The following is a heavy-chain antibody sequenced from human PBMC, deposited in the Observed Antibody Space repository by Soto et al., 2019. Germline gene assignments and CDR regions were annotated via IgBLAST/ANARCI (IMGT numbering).Heavy chain of an antibody. Sequence: PGGSLRLSCAASGFTFSSYGMHWVRQAPGKGLEWVAVIWYDGSNKYYADSVKGRFTISRDNSKNTLYLQMNSLRAEDTAVYYCARETGFKGYLDVWGQGTTVTVSS. V-gene: IGHV3-33*01. J-gene: IGHJ6*02. CDR3: ARETGFKGYLDV. D-gene: IGHD5-12*01. CDR1: GFTFSSYG. CDR2: IWYDGSNK.